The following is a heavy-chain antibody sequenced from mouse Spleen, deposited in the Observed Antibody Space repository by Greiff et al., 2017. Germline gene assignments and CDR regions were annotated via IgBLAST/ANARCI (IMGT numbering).Heavy chain of an antibody. J-gene: IGHJ1*03. V-gene: IGHV1-15*01. Sequence: QVHVKQSGAELVRPGASVTLSCKASGYTFTDYEMHWVKQTPVHGLEWIGAIDPETGGTAYNQKFKGKAILTADKSSSTAYMELRSLTSEDSAVYYCTRIYYYGSSYHRYWYFDVWGTGTTVTVSS. CDR3: TRIYYYGSSYHRYWYFDV. D-gene: IGHD1-1*01. CDR2: IDPETGGT. CDR1: GYTFTDYE.